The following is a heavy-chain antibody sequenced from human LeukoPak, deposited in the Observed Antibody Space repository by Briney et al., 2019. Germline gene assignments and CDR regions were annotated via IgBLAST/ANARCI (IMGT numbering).Heavy chain of an antibody. CDR2: INPNSGGT. D-gene: IGHD3-10*01. Sequence: ASVKASCKASGYTFTGYYMHWVRQAPGQGLEWMGWINPNSGGTNYAQKFQGRVTMTRDTSISTAYMELSRLRSDDTAVYYCARVIYGSGYFDYWGQGTLVTVSS. CDR1: GYTFTGYY. J-gene: IGHJ4*02. V-gene: IGHV1-2*02. CDR3: ARVIYGSGYFDY.